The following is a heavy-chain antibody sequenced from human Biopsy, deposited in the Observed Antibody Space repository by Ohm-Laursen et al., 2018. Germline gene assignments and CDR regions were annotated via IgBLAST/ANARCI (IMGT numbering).Heavy chain of an antibody. CDR2: TWDDGSHQ. Sequence: SLRLSCAASGFNFSAYGMHWVRQAPDKGLEWVTLTWDDGSHQYYADSVKGRFTISRDNSKSSLYLHINTLRVEDTAVYYCVTDRLDDITKVRGIMTDWGQGTLVIVSS. CDR3: VTDRLDDITKVRGIMTD. J-gene: IGHJ4*02. V-gene: IGHV3-33*01. D-gene: IGHD3-10*01. CDR1: GFNFSAYG.